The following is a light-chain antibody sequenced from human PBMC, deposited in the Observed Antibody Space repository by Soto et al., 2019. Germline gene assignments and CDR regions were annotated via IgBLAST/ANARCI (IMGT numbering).Light chain of an antibody. J-gene: IGLJ1*01. CDR3: RSYVDSTTSYV. V-gene: IGLV2-23*01. Sequence: QSVLTQPASVSGSPGQSITISCTGTSSDVGSYNLVSWYQQHPGTAPKLMIYEGSKRPSGISNRFSGSKSGNAASLTISGLQAEDEADYYCRSYVDSTTSYVFGTGTKVTVL. CDR2: EGS. CDR1: SSDVGSYNL.